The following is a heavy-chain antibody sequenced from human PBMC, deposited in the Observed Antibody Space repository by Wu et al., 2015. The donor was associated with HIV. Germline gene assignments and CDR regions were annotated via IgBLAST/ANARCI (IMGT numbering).Heavy chain of an antibody. Sequence: QIQLMQSGPEVREPGASLNVSCKASGYTFINHGLSWVRQAPGQGLEWMGWISGFSGNTNYALKFQGRVTMATDRSTNTAYLELRSLRSDDTAVYYCARGGSHYPSYSFSGMDVWGQGTTVTVSS. J-gene: IGHJ6*02. CDR2: ISGFSGNT. CDR3: ARGGSHYPSYSFSGMDV. D-gene: IGHD1-26*01. V-gene: IGHV1-18*01. CDR1: GYTFINHG.